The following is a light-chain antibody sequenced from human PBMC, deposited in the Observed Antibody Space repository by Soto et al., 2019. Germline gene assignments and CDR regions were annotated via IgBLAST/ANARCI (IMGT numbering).Light chain of an antibody. V-gene: IGKV3-20*01. CDR1: QSVSSSY. Sequence: EIVLTQSPGTLSLSPGEGATLSCRASQSVSSSYLAWYQQKPGQAPRLLIYGASSRPTGIPDRFSGSGSGTDFTLTISRLDPEDFAVYYCHQYGSSPYTFGQGTKLEIK. J-gene: IGKJ2*01. CDR2: GAS. CDR3: HQYGSSPYT.